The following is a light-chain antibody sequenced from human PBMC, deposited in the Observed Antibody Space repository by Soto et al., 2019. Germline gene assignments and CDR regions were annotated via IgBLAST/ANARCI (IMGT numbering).Light chain of an antibody. CDR3: QHYNSYSEA. Sequence: DMQRTQSPSTLSGSVGDRVTITCRAIQTISSWLAWYQQKPGKAPKLLIYKASTLKSGVPSRFSGSGSGTEFTLTISSLQPDDFATYYCQHYNSYSEAFGQGTKVDIK. J-gene: IGKJ1*01. CDR1: QTISSW. V-gene: IGKV1-5*03. CDR2: KAS.